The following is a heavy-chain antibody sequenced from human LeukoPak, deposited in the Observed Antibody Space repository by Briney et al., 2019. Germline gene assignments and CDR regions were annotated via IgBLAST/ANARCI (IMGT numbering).Heavy chain of an antibody. V-gene: IGHV4-39*01. CDR3: ARKWGQLPRGNAFDI. J-gene: IGHJ3*02. CDR1: GGSISSSSYY. Sequence: KASETLSLTCTVSGGSISSSSYYWGWIRQPPGKGLEWIGSIYYSGSTYYNPSLKSRGTISVDTSKNQFSLKLSSVTAPDTAVYYCARKWGQLPRGNAFDIWGQGTMVTVSS. D-gene: IGHD2-15*01. CDR2: IYYSGST.